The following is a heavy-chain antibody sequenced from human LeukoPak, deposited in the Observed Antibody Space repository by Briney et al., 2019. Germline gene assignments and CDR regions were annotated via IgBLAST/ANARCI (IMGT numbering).Heavy chain of an antibody. V-gene: IGHV3-33*01. Sequence: PGGSLRLSCAASGFTFSSYGMHWVRQAPGKGLEWVAVIWYDGSNKYYADSVKGRFTISRDNSKNTLYLQMNSLRAEDTAVYYCASSGVKTTFTGEIDYWGQGTLVTVFS. CDR3: ASSGVKTTFTGEIDY. CDR1: GFTFSSYG. J-gene: IGHJ4*02. CDR2: IWYDGSNK. D-gene: IGHD1/OR15-1a*01.